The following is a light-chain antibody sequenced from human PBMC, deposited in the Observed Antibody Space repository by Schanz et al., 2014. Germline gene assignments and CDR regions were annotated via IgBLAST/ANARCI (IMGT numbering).Light chain of an antibody. Sequence: QSVLTQPASVSGSPGQWITISCTGTSSDVGGYNYVSWFQQHAGKAPKVMIYDVSNRPSGVSHRFSGSKSGKTASLTISGLQAEDEDDYYCSSHRRSATPVFGGGTKLTVL. CDR2: DVS. CDR3: SSHRRSATPV. CDR1: SSDVGGYNY. J-gene: IGLJ3*02. V-gene: IGLV2-14*01.